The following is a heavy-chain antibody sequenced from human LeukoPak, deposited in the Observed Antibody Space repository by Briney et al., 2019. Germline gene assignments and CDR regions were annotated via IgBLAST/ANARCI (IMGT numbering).Heavy chain of an antibody. CDR2: IYYSGST. D-gene: IGHD2-2*01. Sequence: SETLSLTCTVSGGSISNSSYYWGWIRQPPGKGLEWIGSIYYSGSTYYNPSLKSRVTISVDTSKNQFSLKLSSVTAADTAVYYCARGTRMSQDIVVVPAAPAPIDPWGQGTLVTVSS. CDR3: ARGTRMSQDIVVVPAAPAPIDP. CDR1: GGSISNSSYY. J-gene: IGHJ5*02. V-gene: IGHV4-39*01.